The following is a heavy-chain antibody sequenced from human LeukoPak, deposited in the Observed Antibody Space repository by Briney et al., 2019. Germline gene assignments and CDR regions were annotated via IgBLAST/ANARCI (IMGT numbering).Heavy chain of an antibody. CDR2: IYPGGSA. V-gene: IGHV3-53*01. J-gene: IGHJ3*02. CDR1: GFTVSSNY. CDR3: TTYSGLHERRYGFDI. D-gene: IGHD2-15*01. Sequence: GGSLRLSCAASGFTVSSNYMTWVRQAPGKGLEWVSVIYPGGSAYYIDSVKGRFTISRDNSKNTLCLQMNSLVAEDTAVYYCTTYSGLHERRYGFDIWGRGTMVTVSS.